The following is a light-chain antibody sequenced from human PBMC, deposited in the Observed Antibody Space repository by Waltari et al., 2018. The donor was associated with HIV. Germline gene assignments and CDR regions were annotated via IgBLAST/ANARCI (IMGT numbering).Light chain of an antibody. CDR3: SSYGGFNNYL. J-gene: IGLJ1*01. Sequence: QSALTQPPSASGSPGQSVTISCTGTSSDIGDYNYVSWYQQHPGKAPKLIISEVIPRPSGVPDRFSGSKSGNTASLTVSGLQAEDEADYYCSSYGGFNNYLFGTGTRVTV. CDR2: EVI. V-gene: IGLV2-8*01. CDR1: SSDIGDYNY.